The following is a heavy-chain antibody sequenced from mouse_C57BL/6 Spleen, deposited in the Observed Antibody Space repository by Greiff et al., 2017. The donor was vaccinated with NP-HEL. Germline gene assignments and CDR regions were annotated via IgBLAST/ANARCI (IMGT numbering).Heavy chain of an antibody. Sequence: EVKLMESGPGLVKPSQSLSLTCSVTGYSITSGYYWNWIRQFPGNKLEWMGYISYDGSNNYNPSLKNRISITRDTSKNQFFLKLNSVTTEDTATYYCARGRYYGYAYAMDYWGQGTSVTVSS. CDR1: GYSITSGYY. V-gene: IGHV3-6*01. J-gene: IGHJ4*01. CDR2: ISYDGSN. D-gene: IGHD2-2*01. CDR3: ARGRYYGYAYAMDY.